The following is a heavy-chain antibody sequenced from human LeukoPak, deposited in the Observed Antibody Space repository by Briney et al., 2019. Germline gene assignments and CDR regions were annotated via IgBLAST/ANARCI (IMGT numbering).Heavy chain of an antibody. CDR1: GFTFSSYS. Sequence: QSGGSLRLSCAASGFTFSSYSMNWVRQAPGKGLEWVSYISSSSSTIYYADSVKGRFTISRDNAKNSLYLQMNSLRAEDTAVYYCARDEREYSGSWKGWGSYYGMDVWGQGTTVTVSS. J-gene: IGHJ6*02. CDR2: ISSSSSTI. V-gene: IGHV3-48*01. CDR3: ARDEREYSGSWKGWGSYYGMDV. D-gene: IGHD6-13*01.